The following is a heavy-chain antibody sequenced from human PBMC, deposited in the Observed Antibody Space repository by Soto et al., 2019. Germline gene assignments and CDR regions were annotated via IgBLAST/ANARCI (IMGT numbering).Heavy chain of an antibody. CDR2: IKQDGSEK. D-gene: IGHD3-16*02. J-gene: IGHJ1*01. CDR3: ARDGDYIWGSYRREYFQH. Sequence: GGSLRLSCAASGFTFSSYWMSWVRQAPGKGLEWVANIKQDGSEKYYVDSVKGRFTISRDNAKNSLYLQMNSLRAEDTAVYYCARDGDYIWGSYRREYFQHWGQGTLVTVSS. V-gene: IGHV3-7*01. CDR1: GFTFSSYW.